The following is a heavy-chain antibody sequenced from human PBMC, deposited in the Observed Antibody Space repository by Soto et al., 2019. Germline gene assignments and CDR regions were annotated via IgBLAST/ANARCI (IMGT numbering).Heavy chain of an antibody. Sequence: AGESLRLSCVASGFMFDSYAMNWVRQAPGKGLEWVSYISPGGDRIYYAESLKGRITISRDNARNSLSLQMNILSDEDTAVYYCTKSADSAGWGVDFWGQGTLVTVSS. CDR3: TKSADSAGWGVDF. D-gene: IGHD6-19*01. V-gene: IGHV3-48*02. CDR1: GFMFDSYA. J-gene: IGHJ4*02. CDR2: ISPGGDRI.